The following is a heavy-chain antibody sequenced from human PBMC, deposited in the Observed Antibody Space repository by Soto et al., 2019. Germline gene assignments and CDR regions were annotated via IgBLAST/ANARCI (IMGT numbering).Heavy chain of an antibody. CDR3: ARDTNDDYVWGSYRYYYFDY. CDR2: IYTSGST. J-gene: IGHJ4*02. Sequence: QVQLQESGPGLVKPSETLSLTCTVSGGSISSYYWSWIRQPAGKGLEWIGRIYTSGSTNYNPSLKSRVTMSVDTSKNQFSLKLSSVTAADTAVYYCARDTNDDYVWGSYRYYYFDYWGQGTLVTVSS. D-gene: IGHD3-16*02. CDR1: GGSISSYY. V-gene: IGHV4-4*07.